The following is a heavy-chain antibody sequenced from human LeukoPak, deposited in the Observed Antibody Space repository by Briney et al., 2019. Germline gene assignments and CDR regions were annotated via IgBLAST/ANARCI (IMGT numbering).Heavy chain of an antibody. CDR1: GGSISSYY. J-gene: IGHJ4*02. V-gene: IGHV4-59*01. D-gene: IGHD3-9*01. Sequence: SETLSLTCTVSGGSISSYYWSWIRQPPGKGLDWIGYIYYSGSTNYNPSLKSRVTISVDTSKNQFSLKLSSVTAADTAVYYCARSDDILTGYPYYFDYWGQGTLVTVSS. CDR3: ARSDDILTGYPYYFDY. CDR2: IYYSGST.